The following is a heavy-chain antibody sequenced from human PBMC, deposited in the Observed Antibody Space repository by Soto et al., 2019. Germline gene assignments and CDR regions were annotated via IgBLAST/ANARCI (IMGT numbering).Heavy chain of an antibody. CDR1: GFTFSSYA. Sequence: EVQLLESGGGLVQPGGSLRLSCAASGFTFSSYAMSWVRQAPGKGLEWVSGISDSGGSTYYADSVKGRFTISRDNSKNMLYLQTNSLRAEDTAVYYCANGCGGTCYSRIHYWGQGTLVTVSS. J-gene: IGHJ4*02. CDR3: ANGCGGTCYSRIHY. V-gene: IGHV3-23*01. CDR2: ISDSGGST. D-gene: IGHD2-15*01.